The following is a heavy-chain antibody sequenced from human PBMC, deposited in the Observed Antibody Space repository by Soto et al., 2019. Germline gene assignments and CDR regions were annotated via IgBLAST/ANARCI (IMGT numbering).Heavy chain of an antibody. V-gene: IGHV1-69*12. CDR1: GGNFSRYA. D-gene: IGHD3-3*01. CDR2: IIPIFGTA. CDR3: AIDRNPYDYWSGWATHYYYNGMDV. J-gene: IGHJ6*02. Sequence: QVQLVQSGAEVKKPGSSVKVSCKASGGNFSRYAISWMQQAPREGLEWMGGIIPIFGTATYAQKFQGRVTITADESTSTAYMELSSLRSQDTAVYYCAIDRNPYDYWSGWATHYYYNGMDVWGQGPTVTVSS.